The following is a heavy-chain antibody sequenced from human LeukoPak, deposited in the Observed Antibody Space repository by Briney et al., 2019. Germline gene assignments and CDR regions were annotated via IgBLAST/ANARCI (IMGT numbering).Heavy chain of an antibody. V-gene: IGHV4-38-2*01. D-gene: IGHD6-13*01. J-gene: IGHJ4*02. CDR3: ARSKSSSWYFDY. Sequence: SETLSLTCAVSGYSISSGSYWGWIGQPPGKGLEWFGSIYHSGSTYYNPSLMSRVTISVDTSKNQFSLRLSSVTAADTAVYYCARSKSSSWYFDYWGQGTLVPVSS. CDR2: IYHSGST. CDR1: GYSISSGSY.